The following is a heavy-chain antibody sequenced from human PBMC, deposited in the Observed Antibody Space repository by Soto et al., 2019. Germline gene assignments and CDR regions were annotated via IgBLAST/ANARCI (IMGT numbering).Heavy chain of an antibody. CDR3: ARAPRDYGAKVPTMGWFDP. Sequence: QPGGSLRLSSAASGFTFSSYWMHWVRQAPGKGLVWVSRINSDGSSTSYADSVKGRFTISRDNAKNTLYLQMNSLRAEDTAVYYCARAPRDYGAKVPTMGWFDPWGQGTLVTVSS. J-gene: IGHJ5*02. CDR1: GFTFSSYW. D-gene: IGHD4-17*01. V-gene: IGHV3-74*01. CDR2: INSDGSST.